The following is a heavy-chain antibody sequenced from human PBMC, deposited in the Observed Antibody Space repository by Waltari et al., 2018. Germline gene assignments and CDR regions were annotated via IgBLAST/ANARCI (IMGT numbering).Heavy chain of an antibody. CDR3: ARVRSYDILTGYFHMGPFDY. Sequence: QVQLQQWGAGLLKPSETLSLTCAVYGGSFSGYYWSWIRQPPGKGLEWIGEINHSGSTNYNPSLKRRVTISVDTSKNQFSLKLSSVTAADTAVYYCARVRSYDILTGYFHMGPFDYWGQGTLVTVSS. CDR1: GGSFSGYY. V-gene: IGHV4-34*01. CDR2: INHSGST. J-gene: IGHJ4*02. D-gene: IGHD3-9*01.